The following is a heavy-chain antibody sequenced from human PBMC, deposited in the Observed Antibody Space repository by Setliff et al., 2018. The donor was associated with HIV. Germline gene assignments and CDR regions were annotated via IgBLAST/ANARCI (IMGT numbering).Heavy chain of an antibody. D-gene: IGHD2-21*01. CDR1: GYTLTSYE. CDR2: MNPNSGDT. Sequence: ASVKVSCKASGYTLTSYEINWVRQATGQGLEWMGWMNPNSGDTGYAQKFQGRVTMTRNTSISTAFMELSSLRPEDTAVYYCARGEGRDGYNLYYYYMDVWGKGTTVTVSS. CDR3: ARGEGRDGYNLYYYYMDV. J-gene: IGHJ6*03. V-gene: IGHV1-8*02.